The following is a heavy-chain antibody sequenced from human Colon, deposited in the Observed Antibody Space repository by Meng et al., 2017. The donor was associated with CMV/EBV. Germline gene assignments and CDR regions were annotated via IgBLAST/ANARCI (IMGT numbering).Heavy chain of an antibody. CDR2: IYWDDDK. CDR3: AHRFLRDSSSSLHFDS. Sequence: VKPTHTLPLTVPFSGFSLSTNGVTLGWIRQPPGKALEWLALIYWDDDKRYSPSLKSRLTITKDTSKIQVVLTMINMDPVDTATYYCAHRFLRDSSSSLHFDSWGQGTLVTVSS. J-gene: IGHJ4*02. CDR1: GFSLSTNGVT. V-gene: IGHV2-5*02. D-gene: IGHD6-6*01.